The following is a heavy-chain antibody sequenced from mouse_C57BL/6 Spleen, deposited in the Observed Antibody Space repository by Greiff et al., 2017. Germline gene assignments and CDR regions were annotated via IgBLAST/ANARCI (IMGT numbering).Heavy chain of an antibody. CDR2: INPNNGGT. D-gene: IGHD2-14*01. CDR1: GYTFTDYN. Sequence: VQLQQSGPELVKPGASVKMSCKASGYTFTDYNMHWVKQSHGKSLEWIGYINPNNGGTSYNQKFKGKATLTVNKSSSTAYMELRSLTSEDSAVSYCASGGKYDRAWFAYWGQGTLVTVSA. V-gene: IGHV1-22*01. CDR3: ASGGKYDRAWFAY. J-gene: IGHJ3*01.